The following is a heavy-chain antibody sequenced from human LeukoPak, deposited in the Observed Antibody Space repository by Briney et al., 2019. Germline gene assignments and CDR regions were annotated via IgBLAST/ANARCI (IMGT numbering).Heavy chain of an antibody. CDR2: IYHSGST. V-gene: IGHV4-38-2*01. Sequence: KTSETLSLTCAVSGYSISSGYYWGWIRPPPGKGLEWIGNIYHSGSTYYNPSLKSRVTISVDTSKNQFSLNLNSVTAADTAVYYCARVRPIAAAGDFDYWGQGTLVTVSS. D-gene: IGHD6-13*01. CDR3: ARVRPIAAAGDFDY. CDR1: GYSISSGYY. J-gene: IGHJ4*02.